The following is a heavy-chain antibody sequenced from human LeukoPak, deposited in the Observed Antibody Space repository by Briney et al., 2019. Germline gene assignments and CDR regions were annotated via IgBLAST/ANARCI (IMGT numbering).Heavy chain of an antibody. V-gene: IGHV3-11*01. Sequence: NPGGSLRLSCAASGFTFSDYYMSWIRQAPGKGLEWVSYISSSGSTIYYADSVKGRFTISRDNAKNSLYLQMNSLRAEDTAVYYCSKGRRRETGPFESWGRGTLVTVSP. CDR2: ISSSGSTI. CDR1: GFTFSDYY. J-gene: IGHJ4*02. D-gene: IGHD5-24*01. CDR3: SKGRRRETGPFES.